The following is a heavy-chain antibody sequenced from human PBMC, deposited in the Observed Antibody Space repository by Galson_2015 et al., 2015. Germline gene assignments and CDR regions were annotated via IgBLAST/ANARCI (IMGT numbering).Heavy chain of an antibody. CDR3: ARLQWFGELRNCWFDP. D-gene: IGHD3-10*01. V-gene: IGHV3-11*06. CDR2: ISSSSSYT. CDR1: GFTFSDYY. Sequence: SLRLSCAASGFTFSDYYMSWIRQAPGKGLEWVSYISSSSSYTNYADSVKGRFTISRDNAKNSLYLQMNSLRAEDTAVYYCARLQWFGELRNCWFDPWGQGTLVTVSS. J-gene: IGHJ5*02.